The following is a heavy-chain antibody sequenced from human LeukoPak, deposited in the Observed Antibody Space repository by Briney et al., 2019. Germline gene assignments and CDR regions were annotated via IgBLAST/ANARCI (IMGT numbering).Heavy chain of an antibody. CDR3: ARGSLSSRDFDY. J-gene: IGHJ4*02. CDR1: GYTFTTYA. CDR2: ISAGNGNT. V-gene: IGHV1-3*01. Sequence: ASVTVSCKASGYTFTTYAMHWVRQAPGQSLEWMGWISAGNGNTKYSQNFQGRVTITRDTSASTAYMELSSLRSEDTAVYYCARGSLSSRDFDYWGQGTLVTVSS. D-gene: IGHD6-13*01.